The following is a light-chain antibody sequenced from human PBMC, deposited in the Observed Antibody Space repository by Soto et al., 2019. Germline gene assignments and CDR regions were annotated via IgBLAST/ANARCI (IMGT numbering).Light chain of an antibody. Sequence: DFVMTQSPLFLPVTLGQPASISCRSSESLVFSDGNTYLTWLHQRPGQSPRRLIYKVSKRGSGVPDRFSGSGSGTDFTLKISRVEAEDVGLYYCVQGTHWPRTFGQGTKVEIK. CDR2: KVS. V-gene: IGKV2-30*01. CDR3: VQGTHWPRT. J-gene: IGKJ1*01. CDR1: ESLVFSDGNTY.